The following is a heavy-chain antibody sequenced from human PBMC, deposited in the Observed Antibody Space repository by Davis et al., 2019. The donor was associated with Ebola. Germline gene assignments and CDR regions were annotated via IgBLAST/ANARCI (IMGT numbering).Heavy chain of an antibody. J-gene: IGHJ4*02. CDR3: ARDGRNNSGSYS. Sequence: PGGSLRLSCAASGFTFSSYSMNWVRQAPGKGLEWVSSISSSSSYIYYADSVKGRFTISRDNAKNSLYLQMNSLRAEDTAVYYCARDGRNNSGSYSWGQGTLVTVSS. CDR2: ISSSSSYI. D-gene: IGHD1-26*01. CDR1: GFTFSSYS. V-gene: IGHV3-21*01.